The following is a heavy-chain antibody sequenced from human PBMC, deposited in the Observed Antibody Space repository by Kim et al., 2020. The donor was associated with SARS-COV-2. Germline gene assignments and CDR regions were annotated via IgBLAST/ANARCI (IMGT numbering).Heavy chain of an antibody. J-gene: IGHJ5*02. V-gene: IGHV6-1*01. CDR3: AKYNWNDDRLFDP. Sequence: DYAVSVKGRITINPDTSKNQLSLQLNSVTPEDTAVYYCAKYNWNDDRLFDPWGQGTLVTVSS. D-gene: IGHD1-1*01.